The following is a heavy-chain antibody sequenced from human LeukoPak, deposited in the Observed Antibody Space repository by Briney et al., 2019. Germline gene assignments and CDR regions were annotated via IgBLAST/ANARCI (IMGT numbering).Heavy chain of an antibody. D-gene: IGHD3-10*01. CDR1: GFTFSSYE. CDR3: ARNNCYGSGSPFDY. CDR2: ISSSGSTI. Sequence: AGGSLRLSCAASGFTFSSYEMNWVRQAPGKGLEWVSYISSSGSTIYYADSVKGRFTISRDNAKNSLYLQMNSLRAEDTAVYYCARNNCYGSGSPFDYWGQGTLVTVSS. J-gene: IGHJ4*02. V-gene: IGHV3-48*03.